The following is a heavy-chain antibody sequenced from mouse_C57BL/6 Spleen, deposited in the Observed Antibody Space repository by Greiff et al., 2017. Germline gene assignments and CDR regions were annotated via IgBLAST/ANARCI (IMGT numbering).Heavy chain of an antibody. CDR3: ARSGDITTVVRRAMDY. CDR2: IDPSDSYT. D-gene: IGHD1-1*01. J-gene: IGHJ4*01. Sequence: QVQLQQSGAELVKPGASVKLSCKASGYTFTSYWMQWVKQRPGQGLEWIGEIDPSDSYTNYNQKFKGKATLTVDTSSSTAYMQLSSLTSEDSAVYYGARSGDITTVVRRAMDYWGQGTSVTVSS. CDR1: GYTFTSYW. V-gene: IGHV1-50*01.